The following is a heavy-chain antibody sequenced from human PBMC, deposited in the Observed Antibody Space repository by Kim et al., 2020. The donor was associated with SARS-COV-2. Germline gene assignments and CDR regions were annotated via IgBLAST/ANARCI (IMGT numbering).Heavy chain of an antibody. CDR3: AKDRPYDYDSSGAGDAFDI. J-gene: IGHJ3*02. D-gene: IGHD3-22*01. Sequence: GGSLRLSCAASGFIFSNYAISWVRQAPGKGLEWVSTISGSGSSTYYADSVKGRFYISRDNSNNFVFLQMNSLRADDTAIYYCAKDRPYDYDSSGAGDAFDIWGRGTMVAVSS. CDR1: GFIFSNYA. V-gene: IGHV3-23*01. CDR2: ISGSGSST.